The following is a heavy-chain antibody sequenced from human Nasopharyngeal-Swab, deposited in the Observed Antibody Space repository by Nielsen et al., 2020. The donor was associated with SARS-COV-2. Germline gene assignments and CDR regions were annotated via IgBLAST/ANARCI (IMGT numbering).Heavy chain of an antibody. CDR1: GYTLTELS. CDR2: IDPEDGET. V-gene: IGHV1-24*01. D-gene: IGHD6-19*01. J-gene: IGHJ4*02. CDR3: ATGVAVAGRTHFVDY. Sequence: ASAQVSCKVSGYTLTELSMHWVRQAPGKGLEWMGGIDPEDGETIYAQKFQGRVTMTEDTSTDTAYMELSSLGSEDTAVYYCATGVAVAGRTHFVDYWGQGTLVTVSS.